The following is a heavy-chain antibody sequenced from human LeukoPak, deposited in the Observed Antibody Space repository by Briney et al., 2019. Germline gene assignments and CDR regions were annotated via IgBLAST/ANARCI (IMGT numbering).Heavy chain of an antibody. CDR1: GGSFSGYY. CDR3: ARVETYYYDSSGYYVFDY. D-gene: IGHD3-22*01. CDR2: INHSGST. J-gene: IGHJ4*02. V-gene: IGHV4-34*01. Sequence: SETLSLTCAVYGGSFSGYYWSWIRQPPGKGLEWIGEINHSGSTNYNPSLKSRVTISVDTSKNQFSPKLSSVTAADTAVYYCARVETYYYDSSGYYVFDYWGQGTLVTVSS.